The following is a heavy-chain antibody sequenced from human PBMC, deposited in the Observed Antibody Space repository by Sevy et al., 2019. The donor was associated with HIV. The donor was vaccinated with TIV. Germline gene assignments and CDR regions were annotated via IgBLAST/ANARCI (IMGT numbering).Heavy chain of an antibody. CDR1: GGSITSLY. V-gene: IGHV4-59*08. Sequence: SETLSLTCTVSGGSITSLYWNWIRQPPGKGLEWIANIYYNGHINYSPSLKSRVTLSLDTSRNQFSLRLSSVTAADTAMYYCAGENAWGRGYSWGQGTLVTVSS. CDR2: IYYNGHI. D-gene: IGHD1-26*01. J-gene: IGHJ4*02. CDR3: AGENAWGRGYS.